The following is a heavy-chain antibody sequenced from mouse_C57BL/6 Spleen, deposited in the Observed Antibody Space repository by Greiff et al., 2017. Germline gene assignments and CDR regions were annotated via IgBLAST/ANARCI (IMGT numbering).Heavy chain of an antibody. CDR2: IYPSDSET. CDR3: ARKDYGSSGYADV. V-gene: IGHV1-61*01. Sequence: QVQLQQPGAELVRPGSSVKLSCKASGYTFTSYWMDWVKQRPGQGLEWIGNIYPSDSETHYNQKFKDKATLTVDKSSSTAYMQLSSLTSEDSAVYYCARKDYGSSGYADVWGTGTTVTVSS. J-gene: IGHJ1*03. CDR1: GYTFTSYW. D-gene: IGHD1-1*01.